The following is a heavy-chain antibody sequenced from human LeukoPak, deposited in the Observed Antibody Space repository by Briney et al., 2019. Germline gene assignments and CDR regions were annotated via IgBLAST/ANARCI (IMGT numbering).Heavy chain of an antibody. CDR2: IYSGGST. Sequence: SGGSLRLSCAASGFTVSSNYMSWVRQAPGKGLEWVSVIYSGGSTYYADSVKGRFTISRDNSKNTLYLQMNSLRAEDTAVYYCASSGNYYPYLLDYWGQGTLVTVSS. V-gene: IGHV3-53*01. J-gene: IGHJ4*02. D-gene: IGHD1-26*01. CDR1: GFTVSSNY. CDR3: ASSGNYYPYLLDY.